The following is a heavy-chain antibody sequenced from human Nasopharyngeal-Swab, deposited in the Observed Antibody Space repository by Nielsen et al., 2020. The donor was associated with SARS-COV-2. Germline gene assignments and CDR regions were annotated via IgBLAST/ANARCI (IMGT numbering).Heavy chain of an antibody. V-gene: IGHV1-18*01. J-gene: IGHJ4*02. D-gene: IGHD2-8*01. CDR3: ARDTKLCHDFSDF. CDR2: ISVYTGEE. Sequence: ASVKVSCKASGYSFNNYGISWVRQAPGQGLEWMGWISVYTGEEHYAQKLQGRVTVTTDTSTTTAYMELTGLRSDDTAVYYCARDTKLCHDFSDFWGPGILVTVSS. CDR1: GYSFNNYG.